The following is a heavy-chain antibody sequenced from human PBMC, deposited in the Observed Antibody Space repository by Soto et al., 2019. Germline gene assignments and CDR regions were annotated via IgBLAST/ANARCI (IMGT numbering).Heavy chain of an antibody. CDR2: ISYESIST. J-gene: IGHJ4*02. Sequence: PVGSLRLSCVSSILTFSNYGMHCVRHSPGKWLEWVAVISYESISTVYRDSVRGRFTISRDNSRNTLYLHMNSLTPEDTAVYYCAREAGCSGHNCNVYFDYRGLRSGVTVAX. CDR1: ILTFSNYG. V-gene: IGHV3-30*03. CDR3: AREAGCSGHNCNVYFDY. D-gene: IGHD1-20*01.